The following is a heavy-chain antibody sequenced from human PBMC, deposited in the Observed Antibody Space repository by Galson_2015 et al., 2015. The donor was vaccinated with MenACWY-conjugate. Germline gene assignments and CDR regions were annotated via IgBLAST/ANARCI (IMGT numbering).Heavy chain of an antibody. CDR3: ARDRADGYKQFFDY. V-gene: IGHV3-48*02. J-gene: IGHJ4*02. D-gene: IGHD5-24*01. CDR1: EFTFSSYS. CDR2: ISTGSSAI. Sequence: SLRLSCAASEFTFSSYSMNWVRQAPGKGLEWVSYISTGSSAIYYADSVKGRFTISRDNAKNSLYLQMNSLRDEDTAVYYCARDRADGYKQFFDYWGQGTLVTVSS.